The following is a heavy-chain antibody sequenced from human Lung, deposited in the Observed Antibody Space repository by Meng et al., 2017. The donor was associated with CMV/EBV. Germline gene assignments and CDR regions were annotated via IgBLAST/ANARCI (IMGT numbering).Heavy chain of an antibody. V-gene: IGHV7-4-1*01. Sequence: VQSGSCVKKAWDSGHVSCPAAGYTFTSFSMNWVRHAPGQGVEWMGWININTGNPTYAQGFTGRFVFSLDTSVSTAYLQIDSLKADDTAVYYCARGNGWRFDYWGQGTLVTVSS. J-gene: IGHJ4*02. CDR3: ARGNGWRFDY. CDR1: GYTFTSFS. D-gene: IGHD6-19*01. CDR2: ININTGNP.